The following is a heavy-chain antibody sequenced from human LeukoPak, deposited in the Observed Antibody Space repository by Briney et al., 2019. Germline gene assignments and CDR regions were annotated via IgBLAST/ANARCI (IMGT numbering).Heavy chain of an antibody. Sequence: SETLSLTCTVSGGSISSGDYYWSWIRQPPGQGLQWIGYIYYTGSTYYNPSLKSRVSISIDTSKNQFSLKLSSVTAADAAVYYCARVPSTNYYDSSGYWGYFDYWGQGTLVTVSS. D-gene: IGHD3-22*01. CDR3: ARVPSTNYYDSSGYWGYFDY. J-gene: IGHJ4*02. CDR1: GGSISSGDYY. CDR2: IYYTGST. V-gene: IGHV4-30-4*01.